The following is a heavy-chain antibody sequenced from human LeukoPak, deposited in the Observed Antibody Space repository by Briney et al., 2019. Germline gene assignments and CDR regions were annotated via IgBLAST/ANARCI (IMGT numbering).Heavy chain of an antibody. CDR1: GFTFSRYA. CDR3: ARDPHSSGWYWYYFDY. Sequence: PGGSLRLSYAASGFTFSRYAMHWVRQAPGKGLEWVAVISYDGSNKYYADSVKGRFTISRDNSKNTLYLQMNSLRAEDTAVYYCARDPHSSGWYWYYFDYWGQGTLVTVSS. V-gene: IGHV3-30-3*01. J-gene: IGHJ4*02. D-gene: IGHD6-19*01. CDR2: ISYDGSNK.